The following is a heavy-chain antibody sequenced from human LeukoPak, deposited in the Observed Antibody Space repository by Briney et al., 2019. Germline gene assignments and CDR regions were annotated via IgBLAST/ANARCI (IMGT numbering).Heavy chain of an antibody. CDR3: ATPGMVNDAFDI. Sequence: PSETLSLTCTVSGDSISSSNYFWGWIRRPPGKGLEWIGSIYHSGSTYYNPSLKSRVTISVDTSKNQFSLKLSSVTAADTAVYYCATPGMVNDAFDIWGQGTMVTVSS. V-gene: IGHV4-39*07. CDR1: GDSISSSNYF. J-gene: IGHJ3*02. CDR2: IYHSGST. D-gene: IGHD5-18*01.